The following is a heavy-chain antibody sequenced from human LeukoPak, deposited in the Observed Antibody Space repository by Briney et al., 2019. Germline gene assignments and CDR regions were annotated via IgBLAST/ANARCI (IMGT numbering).Heavy chain of an antibody. J-gene: IGHJ4*02. CDR1: GFAFSSHA. Sequence: AGGSLRLSCAASGFAFSSHAMCWVRQAPGKGLEWVSSIDINGGSTYYADSAEGRFTISRDNSKNTLYLQMNGLRVEDTALYYCANEVRPNDYWGQGTLVTVSS. D-gene: IGHD1-1*01. CDR2: IDINGGST. CDR3: ANEVRPNDY. V-gene: IGHV3-23*01.